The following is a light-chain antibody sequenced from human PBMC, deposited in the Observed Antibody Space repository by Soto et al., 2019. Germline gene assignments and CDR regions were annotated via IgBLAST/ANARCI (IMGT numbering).Light chain of an antibody. Sequence: DSQMTQSPSTLSASVGDRVTITCRASQSIASWLAWYQQKPGRAPDLLIYDASTLKSGVPTRFSGSGSVTEFTLTISDLQPDDFATYYCQQYNTYEFGQGTKVDIK. V-gene: IGKV1-5*01. J-gene: IGKJ1*01. CDR3: QQYNTYE. CDR2: DAS. CDR1: QSIASW.